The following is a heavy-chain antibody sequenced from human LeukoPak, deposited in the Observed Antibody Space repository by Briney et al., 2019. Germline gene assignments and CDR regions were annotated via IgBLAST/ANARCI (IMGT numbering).Heavy chain of an antibody. CDR2: IWFDGSNK. D-gene: IGHD3-22*01. J-gene: IGHJ4*02. CDR3: ARDLWAYYYDSNGYFLDY. CDR1: GFTFSSYG. V-gene: IGHV3-33*01. Sequence: GRSLRLSCVASGFTFSSYGMHWVRQAPGKGLEWVAVIWFDGSNKYYADSMKGRFTISRDNSKNTLYLQMNSLRVEDTAVYYCARDLWAYYYDSNGYFLDYWGQGTLVTVSS.